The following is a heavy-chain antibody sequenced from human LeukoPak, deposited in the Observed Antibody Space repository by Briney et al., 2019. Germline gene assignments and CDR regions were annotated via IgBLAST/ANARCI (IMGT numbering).Heavy chain of an antibody. V-gene: IGHV3-30*02. Sequence: PGGSLRLSCAASGFTFSSYGMHWVRQAPGKGLEWVAFIRYDGSNKYYADSVKGRFTISRDNSKNTLYLQMNSLRAEDMAVYYCAKAGDWNYFLTYFQHWGQGTLVTVSS. D-gene: IGHD1-7*01. J-gene: IGHJ1*01. CDR1: GFTFSSYG. CDR3: AKAGDWNYFLTYFQH. CDR2: IRYDGSNK.